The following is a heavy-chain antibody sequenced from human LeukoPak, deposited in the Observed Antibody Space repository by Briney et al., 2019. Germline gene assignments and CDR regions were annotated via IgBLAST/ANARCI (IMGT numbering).Heavy chain of an antibody. CDR2: ISTTGSTT. V-gene: IGHV3-11*04. Sequence: GGSLRLSCEASGFCFRGSFMSWIRQAPGKGLEWVSYISTTGSTTFDADSVKGRFTISRDNAKNSVYLQMNRLRVEDTGVYYCAREGVTGAFFVWGQGALVTVSS. D-gene: IGHD2-21*02. CDR3: AREGVTGAFFV. J-gene: IGHJ4*02. CDR1: GFCFRGSF.